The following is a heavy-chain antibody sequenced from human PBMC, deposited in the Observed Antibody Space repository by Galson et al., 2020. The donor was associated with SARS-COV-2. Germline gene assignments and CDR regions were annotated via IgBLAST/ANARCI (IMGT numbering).Heavy chain of an antibody. CDR3: ARWFGVVIIPHYYYYMDV. V-gene: IGHV1-18*01. D-gene: IGHD3-3*01. CDR2: ISAYNGNT. Sequence: ASVKVSCKASGYTFTSYGISWVRQAPGQGLEWMGWISAYNGNTNYAQKLQGRVTMTTDTSTSTAYMDLRSLRSDDTAVYYCARWFGVVIIPHYYYYMDVWGKGTTVTVSS. J-gene: IGHJ6*03. CDR1: GYTFTSYG.